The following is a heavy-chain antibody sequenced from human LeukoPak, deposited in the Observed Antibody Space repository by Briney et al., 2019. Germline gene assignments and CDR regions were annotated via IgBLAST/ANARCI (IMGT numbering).Heavy chain of an antibody. D-gene: IGHD6-13*01. CDR2: IIPIFGTA. V-gene: IGHV1-69*01. J-gene: IGHJ4*02. CDR1: GGTFSSYA. CDR3: AVSIAAADSFDY. Sequence: GASVKVSCKASGGTFSSYAISWVRQAPGQGLEWMGGIIPIFGTANYAQKFQGRVTITADESTSTAYMELSSLRSEDTAVYYCAVSIAAADSFDYWGQGTLVTVSS.